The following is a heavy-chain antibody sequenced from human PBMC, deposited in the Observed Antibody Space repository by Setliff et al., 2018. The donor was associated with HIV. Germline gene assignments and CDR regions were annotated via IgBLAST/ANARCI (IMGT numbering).Heavy chain of an antibody. CDR2: IKKDGREK. V-gene: IGHV3-7*03. CDR1: GFTFSTYA. CDR3: ARDLAY. J-gene: IGHJ4*02. Sequence: PGGSLRLSCAASGFTFSTYAMSWVRQAPGKGLEWVATIKKDGREKYYVDSVKGRFTISRDNARTSLYLEMSSLRVEDTAVYYCARDLAYWGQGTLVTVSS.